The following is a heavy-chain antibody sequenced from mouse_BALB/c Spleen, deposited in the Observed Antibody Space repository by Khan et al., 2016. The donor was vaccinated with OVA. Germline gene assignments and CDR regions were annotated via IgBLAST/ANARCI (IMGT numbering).Heavy chain of an antibody. D-gene: IGHD1-2*01. CDR2: IHYSGRT. J-gene: IGHJ2*01. V-gene: IGHV3-1*02. CDR1: GYSITSGYS. Sequence: EVQLQESGPDLVKPSQSLSLTCTVTGYSITSGYSWHWIRQFPGNKLEWMGYIHYSGRTNYNPSLKSRISITRDTSKNQLFLQLNSMTTEDAATVYCVRSRIITTATSFYFDYWGQGTTLTVSS. CDR3: VRSRIITTATSFYFDY.